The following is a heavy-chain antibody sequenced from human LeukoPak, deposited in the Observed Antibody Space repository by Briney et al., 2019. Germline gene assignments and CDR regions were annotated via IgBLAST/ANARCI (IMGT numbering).Heavy chain of an antibody. CDR1: GGSFSGYY. Sequence: SETLSLTCAVYGGSFSGYYWSWIRQPPGKGLEWIGEINHSGSTNYNPSLKSRVTISVDTSKNQFSLKLSSVTAADTAVYYCARVTRSSWGYFDYWGQGTLVTVSS. V-gene: IGHV4-34*01. CDR2: INHSGST. J-gene: IGHJ4*02. CDR3: ARVTRSSWGYFDY. D-gene: IGHD6-13*01.